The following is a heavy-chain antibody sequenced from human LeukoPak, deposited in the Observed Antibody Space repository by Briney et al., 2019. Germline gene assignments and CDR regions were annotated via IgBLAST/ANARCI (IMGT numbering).Heavy chain of an antibody. CDR3: ARTLPKGGIWFDP. CDR1: GYTFTSYD. J-gene: IGHJ5*02. D-gene: IGHD3-16*01. CDR2: MNPNSGNT. Sequence: ASVKVSCEASGYTFTSYDINWVRQATGQGLEWMGWMNPNSGNTGYAQKFQGRVTMTRNTSISTAYMELSSLRSEDTAVYYCARTLPKGGIWFDPWGQGTLVTVSS. V-gene: IGHV1-8*01.